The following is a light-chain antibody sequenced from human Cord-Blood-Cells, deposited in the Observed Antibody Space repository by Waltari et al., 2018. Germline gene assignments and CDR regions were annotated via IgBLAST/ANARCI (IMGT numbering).Light chain of an antibody. J-gene: IGKJ4*01. CDR2: DAS. CDR3: QQRSNWPPLT. Sequence: EIWLKQSPATPSLSLGERETLSCRASQSVSSYLAWYQPKPGQAPRLLIYDASNRATGIPARCSGSGSGTDFTLTISSLEPEDCAVYYWQQRSNWPPLTFGGGTKVEIK. CDR1: QSVSSY. V-gene: IGKV3-11*01.